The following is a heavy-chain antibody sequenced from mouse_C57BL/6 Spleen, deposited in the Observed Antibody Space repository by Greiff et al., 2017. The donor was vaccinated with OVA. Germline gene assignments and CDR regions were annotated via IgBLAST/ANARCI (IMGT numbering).Heavy chain of an antibody. D-gene: IGHD1-1*02. V-gene: IGHV1-42*01. CDR3: ARGGFDV. CDR1: GYSFTGYY. Sequence: EVQLQQSGPELVKPGASVKISCKASGYSFTGYYMNWVKQSPEKSLEWIGEINPSTGGTTYNQKFKAKATLTVDKSSSTAYMQLKSLTSEDAAVYYCARGGFDVWGTGTTVTVSS. J-gene: IGHJ1*03. CDR2: INPSTGGT.